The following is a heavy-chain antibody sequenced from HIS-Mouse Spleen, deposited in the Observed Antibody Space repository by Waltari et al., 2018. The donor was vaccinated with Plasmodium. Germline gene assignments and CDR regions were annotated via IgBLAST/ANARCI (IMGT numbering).Heavy chain of an antibody. CDR1: GYTFTGYY. V-gene: IGHV1-2*02. J-gene: IGHJ1*01. CDR3: ARVLGYKAAAGTFVEYFQH. Sequence: QVQLVQSGAEVKKPGASVKVSCKASGYTFTGYYMHWVRQAPGQGLEWMGWINPNSGGANYALKFQVRVTRTRDTSVSTAYMGLSRLRSDDTAVYYCARVLGYKAAAGTFVEYFQHWGQGTLVTVSS. D-gene: IGHD6-13*01. CDR2: INPNSGGA.